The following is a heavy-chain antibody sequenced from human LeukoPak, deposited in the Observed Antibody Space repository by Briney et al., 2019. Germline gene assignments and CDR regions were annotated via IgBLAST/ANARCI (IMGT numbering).Heavy chain of an antibody. D-gene: IGHD3-9*01. Sequence: PGGSLRLSCAASGFTFSSYAMSWVRQAPGKGLEWVSSISSSSSYIYYADSVKGRFTISRDNAKNSLYLQMNSLRAEDTAVYYCARDGYDILTGATNYYYGMDVWGQGTTVTVSS. V-gene: IGHV3-21*01. J-gene: IGHJ6*02. CDR3: ARDGYDILTGATNYYYGMDV. CDR2: ISSSSSYI. CDR1: GFTFSSYA.